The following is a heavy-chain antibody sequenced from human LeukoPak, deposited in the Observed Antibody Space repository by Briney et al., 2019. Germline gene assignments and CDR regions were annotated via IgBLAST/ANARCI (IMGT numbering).Heavy chain of an antibody. CDR2: ISYDGSNK. CDR1: GFTFSSYA. CDR3: ARAPLLSSLDY. J-gene: IGHJ4*02. V-gene: IGHV3-30-3*01. Sequence: PGGSMRLSCAASGFTFSSYAMHWVRQAPGKGLEWVAVISYDGSNKYYADSVKGRFTISRDNSKNTLYLQMNSLRAEDTAVYYCARAPLLSSLDYWGQGTLVTVSS. D-gene: IGHD3-10*02.